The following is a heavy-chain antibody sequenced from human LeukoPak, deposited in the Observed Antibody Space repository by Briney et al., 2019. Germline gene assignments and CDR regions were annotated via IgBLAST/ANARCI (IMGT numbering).Heavy chain of an antibody. CDR3: ARVGMWISWSLEL. V-gene: IGHV1-18*01. CDR1: GYTFRSYG. Sequence: GASVKVSCKASGYTFRSYGLSWVRQAPGQGLEWLGWISAYNGETRYEQNFQGRVTLTTDTSTTTAYMELRSLRSDDTAVYYCARVGMWISWSLELWGRGTLVTVSS. D-gene: IGHD5-12*01. CDR2: ISAYNGET. J-gene: IGHJ2*01.